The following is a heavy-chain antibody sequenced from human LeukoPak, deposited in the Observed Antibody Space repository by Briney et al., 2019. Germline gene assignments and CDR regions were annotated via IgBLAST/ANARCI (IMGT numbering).Heavy chain of an antibody. CDR3: ARPSSPYYYYYMDV. CDR1: GGSFSGYY. D-gene: IGHD1-26*01. V-gene: IGHV4-34*01. J-gene: IGHJ6*03. CDR2: INHSGST. Sequence: SETLSLTCAVYGGSFSGYYWSWIRKPPGKGLEWIGEINHSGSTNYNPSLKSRVTISVDTSENQFSLKLSSVTAADTAVYYCARPSSPYYYYYMDVWGKGTTVTAPS.